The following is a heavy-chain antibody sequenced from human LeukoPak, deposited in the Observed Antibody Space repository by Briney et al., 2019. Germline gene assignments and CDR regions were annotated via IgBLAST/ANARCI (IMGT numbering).Heavy chain of an antibody. CDR2: IYYSGGT. Sequence: SETLSLTCTVSGGSISSYYWSWIRQPPGKGLEWIGYIYYSGGTNYNPSLKSRVTISVDTSKNQFSLKLSSVTAADTAVYYCTAGAYDSSGIDYWGQGTLVTVSS. CDR1: GGSISSYY. D-gene: IGHD3-22*01. J-gene: IGHJ4*02. V-gene: IGHV4-59*08. CDR3: TAGAYDSSGIDY.